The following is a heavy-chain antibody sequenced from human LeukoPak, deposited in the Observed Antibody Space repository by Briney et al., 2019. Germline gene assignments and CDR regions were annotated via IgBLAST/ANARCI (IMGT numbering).Heavy chain of an antibody. V-gene: IGHV2-5*02. J-gene: IGHJ4*02. CDR2: IYWDDDK. CDR3: ADRSLAAVTRPFDY. CDR1: GFSLRTSGIG. D-gene: IGHD4-17*01. Sequence: SGSSLVKPPQTLTPTLALSGFSLRTSGIGGGWVRQPPGKALGWVALIYWDDDKRYSPSLKHRLAITKDTSRNQVVLTMTNMDPVDTATYYCADRSLAAVTRPFDYWGQGTLVTVSS.